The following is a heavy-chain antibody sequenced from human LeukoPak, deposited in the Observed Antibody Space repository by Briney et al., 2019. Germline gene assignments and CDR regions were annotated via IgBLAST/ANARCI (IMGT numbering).Heavy chain of an antibody. Sequence: SETLSLTCTVSGGSISGSSYYWGWIRQPPGKGLEWIGSIYYSGSTYYNPSLKSRVTISVDTSRNQFSLKLSSVTAADTAVYYCARSRSGYSYDHAAFDIWGQGTMVTVSS. J-gene: IGHJ3*02. D-gene: IGHD5-18*01. CDR3: ARSRSGYSYDHAAFDI. CDR1: GGSISGSSYY. V-gene: IGHV4-39*07. CDR2: IYYSGST.